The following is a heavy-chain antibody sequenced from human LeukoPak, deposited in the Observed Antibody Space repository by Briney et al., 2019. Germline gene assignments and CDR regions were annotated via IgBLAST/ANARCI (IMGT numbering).Heavy chain of an antibody. Sequence: SETLSLTCTVSGYSISSGYYWGWIRQPPGKGLEWIGSIFHSGSTNYNPSLKSRVTISVDTSKNQFSLKLSSVTAADTAAYYCARDGMVRGVINFGGFDYWGQGTLVTVSS. V-gene: IGHV4-38-2*02. CDR1: GYSISSGYY. CDR3: ARDGMVRGVINFGGFDY. J-gene: IGHJ4*02. CDR2: IFHSGST. D-gene: IGHD3-10*01.